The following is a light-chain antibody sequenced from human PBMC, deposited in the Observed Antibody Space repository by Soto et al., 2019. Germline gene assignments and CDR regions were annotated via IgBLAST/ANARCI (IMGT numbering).Light chain of an antibody. CDR3: QQYNSYSPAT. CDR2: DAS. CDR1: QSVSTW. J-gene: IGKJ2*01. Sequence: IQMTQSPSTLSASVGYRVTITVRAIQSVSTWLAWYQQKPGKAPKLLIYDASSLQSGVPSRFSGSASGTEFTLTISSLQPDDFATYYCQQYNSYSPATFGQGTMVDIK. V-gene: IGKV1-5*01.